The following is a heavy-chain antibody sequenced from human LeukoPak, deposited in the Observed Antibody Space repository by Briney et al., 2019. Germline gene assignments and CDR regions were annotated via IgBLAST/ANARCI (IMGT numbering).Heavy chain of an antibody. CDR3: ARGTANSGAVDY. V-gene: IGHV3-33*01. CDR2: IWYDGSNK. J-gene: IGHJ4*02. Sequence: GGSLRLSCAASGFTFSSYGMHWVRQAPGKGLEWVAVIWYDGSNKYYADSVKGRFTISRDNSMNTLYLQMNSLRAEDTAVYYCARGTANSGAVDYWGQGTLVTVSS. D-gene: IGHD2-15*01. CDR1: GFTFSSYG.